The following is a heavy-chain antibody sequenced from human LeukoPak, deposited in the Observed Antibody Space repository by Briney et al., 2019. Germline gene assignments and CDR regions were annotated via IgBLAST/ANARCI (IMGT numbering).Heavy chain of an antibody. CDR3: ARGRCGYYDSSGCTKAFDI. V-gene: IGHV3-53*01. CDR1: GFTVSSNY. CDR2: IYSGGNT. Sequence: GGSLRLSCAASGFTVSSNYMSWVRQAPGKGLEWVSVIYSGGNTYYADSVKGRFTISRDNSKNTLYLQMNSLRAEDTAVYYCARGRCGYYDSSGCTKAFDIWGQGTMVTVSS. J-gene: IGHJ3*02. D-gene: IGHD3-22*01.